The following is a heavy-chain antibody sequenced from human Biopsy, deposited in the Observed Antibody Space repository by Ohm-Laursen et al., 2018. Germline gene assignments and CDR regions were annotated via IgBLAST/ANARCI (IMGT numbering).Heavy chain of an antibody. D-gene: IGHD2-8*01. J-gene: IGHJ4*02. V-gene: IGHV1-2*02. CDR1: SYTFTDYN. CDR3: ARDPLNGHKHFDY. Sequence: AASVKVSCKASSYTFTDYNIHWMRQAPGQGLEWLGYINCKTGATNYAQKFQGTVTMTRDTSISTAYLALGSLRSADTAIYYCARDPLNGHKHFDYWGQGSLAPSPQ. CDR2: INCKTGAT.